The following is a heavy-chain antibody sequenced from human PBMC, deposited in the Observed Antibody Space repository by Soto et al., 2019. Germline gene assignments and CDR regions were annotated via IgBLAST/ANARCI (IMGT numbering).Heavy chain of an antibody. CDR2: ISAYNGNT. V-gene: IGHV1-18*01. D-gene: IGHD1-20*01. J-gene: IGHJ6*02. Sequence: EASVKVSCKASGYTFTSYGISWVRQAPGQGLEWMGWISAYNGNTNSAQRLQGRVTMTTDTSTSTAYMELRSLRSDDTALYYCARDVPIISGTSRYGMDVWGQGTTVTVSS. CDR1: GYTFTSYG. CDR3: ARDVPIISGTSRYGMDV.